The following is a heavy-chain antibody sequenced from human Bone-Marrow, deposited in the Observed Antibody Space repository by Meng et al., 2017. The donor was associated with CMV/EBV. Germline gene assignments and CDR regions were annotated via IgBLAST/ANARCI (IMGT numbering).Heavy chain of an antibody. Sequence: GESLKISCSVSGFTFSDYYMSWIRQAPGKGLEWVSYISSSGSTIYYADSVKGRFTISRDNAKNSLYLQMNSLRAEDTAVYYCARDGRGYCSSTSCSIAYGMDVWGQGTTVTVYS. J-gene: IGHJ6*01. CDR3: ARDGRGYCSSTSCSIAYGMDV. D-gene: IGHD2-2*01. CDR2: ISSSGSTI. CDR1: GFTFSDYY. V-gene: IGHV3-11*01.